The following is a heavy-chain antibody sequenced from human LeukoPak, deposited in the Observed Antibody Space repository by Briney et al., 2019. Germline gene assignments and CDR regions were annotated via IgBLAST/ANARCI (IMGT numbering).Heavy chain of an antibody. J-gene: IGHJ5*02. Sequence: PGGSLRLSCAASGFTFSSYAMSWVRQAPGKGLEWVSAISGSGGSTYYADSVMGRFTISRGNSKNTLYLQMNSLRAEDTAVYYCAKGPGYCSSTSCYMVWLFDPWGQGTLVTVSS. V-gene: IGHV3-23*01. CDR2: ISGSGGST. CDR1: GFTFSSYA. CDR3: AKGPGYCSSTSCYMVWLFDP. D-gene: IGHD2-2*02.